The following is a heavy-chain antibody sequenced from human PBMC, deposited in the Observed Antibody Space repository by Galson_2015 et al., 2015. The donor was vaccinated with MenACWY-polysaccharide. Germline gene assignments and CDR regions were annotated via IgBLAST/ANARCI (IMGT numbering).Heavy chain of an antibody. CDR3: AKAVTYGSGRYRRYYGLDD. D-gene: IGHD3-10*01. CDR1: GFTFDDYA. V-gene: IGHV3-9*01. J-gene: IGHJ6*02. CDR2: ISWNSANI. Sequence: SLRLSCAASGFTFDDYAMHWVRQAPGKGLEWVSGISWNSANIGYADSVKGRFTVSRDNAKNFLYLQMNSLRGEDTALYYCAKAVTYGSGRYRRYYGLDDWGQGTPDTVSS.